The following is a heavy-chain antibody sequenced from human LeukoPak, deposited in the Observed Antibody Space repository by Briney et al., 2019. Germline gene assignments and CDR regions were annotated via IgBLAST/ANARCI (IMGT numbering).Heavy chain of an antibody. J-gene: IGHJ4*02. Sequence: GRSLRLSCKTSGFTFGDYAMTWVRQAPGKGLEGVGFIRNKAYGETTEYAASVKGRFTISRDDSKSIAYLQMNSLKTEDTAVYYCSRVAFWVQNNDFWSGYPDYWGQGTLVTVSS. CDR1: GFTFGDYA. CDR2: IRNKAYGETT. CDR3: SRVAFWVQNNDFWSGYPDY. D-gene: IGHD3-3*01. V-gene: IGHV3-49*04.